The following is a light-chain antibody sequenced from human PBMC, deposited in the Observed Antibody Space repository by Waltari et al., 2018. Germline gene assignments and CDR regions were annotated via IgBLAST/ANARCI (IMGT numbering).Light chain of an antibody. CDR1: SSDIGSSNY. CDR2: DVT. V-gene: IGLV2-8*01. J-gene: IGLJ3*02. CDR3: GSNAVTSV. Sequence: QSALTQPPSASGSPGQSVTISCTGSSSDIGSSNYVSWYQQHPGKAPKLIIYDVTKRPSGVPDRVSGSKSGNTASLTVSGLQADDEADYYCGSNAVTSVFGGGTKLTVL.